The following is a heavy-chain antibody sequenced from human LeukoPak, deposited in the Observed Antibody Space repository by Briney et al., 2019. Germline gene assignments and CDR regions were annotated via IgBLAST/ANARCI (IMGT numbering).Heavy chain of an antibody. D-gene: IGHD6-19*01. Sequence: SETLSLTCTVSGVSISSGGYYWSWIPQHPGKGLEWIGYIYYSGSTYYNPSHKSRVTISVDTSKNQFSLKLSSVTAADTAVYYCARDPLIAVAGTMNYYGMDVWGKGTTVTVSS. CDR3: ARDPLIAVAGTMNYYGMDV. V-gene: IGHV4-31*03. J-gene: IGHJ6*04. CDR2: IYYSGST. CDR1: GVSISSGGYY.